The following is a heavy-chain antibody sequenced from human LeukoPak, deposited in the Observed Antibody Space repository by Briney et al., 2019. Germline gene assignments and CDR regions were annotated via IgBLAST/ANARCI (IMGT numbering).Heavy chain of an antibody. Sequence: PGGSLKLSCAASGFTFSGSAMHWVRQASGKGLEWVGRIRSKANSYATAYAASVKGRFTISRDDSKNTAYLQMNGLKTEDTAVYYCSTSGDSTGDHWGQGTLVTVSS. D-gene: IGHD3-10*01. CDR2: IRSKANSYAT. J-gene: IGHJ4*02. CDR1: GFTFSGSA. V-gene: IGHV3-73*01. CDR3: STSGDSTGDH.